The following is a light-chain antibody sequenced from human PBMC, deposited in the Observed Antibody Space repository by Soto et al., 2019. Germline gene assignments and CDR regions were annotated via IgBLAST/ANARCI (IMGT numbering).Light chain of an antibody. Sequence: QSDLTLPGSAAGGPGPSITLSFPGTSDDIGAYDFVSWYQEHPGKAPKLMIYDVTHRPSGVSNRFSGSKSGNTASLTISGLQAEDEADYYCSSYRSSSTFYVFGTGIKVTVL. V-gene: IGLV2-14*03. J-gene: IGLJ1*01. CDR1: SDDIGAYDF. CDR3: SSYRSSSTFYV. CDR2: DVT.